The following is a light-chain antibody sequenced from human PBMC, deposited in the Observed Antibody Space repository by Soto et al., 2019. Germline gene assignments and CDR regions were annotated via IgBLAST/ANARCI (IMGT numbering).Light chain of an antibody. Sequence: IRMTQSPSSFSASTGDRVTITCRASQGISNWLAWYQQKPGKAPKLLIYKASTLKSGVPSRFSGSGSGTEFTLTISSLQPDDFATYYCQHYNSYSEAFGQGTKVDIK. CDR3: QHYNSYSEA. V-gene: IGKV1-5*03. J-gene: IGKJ1*01. CDR2: KAS. CDR1: QGISNW.